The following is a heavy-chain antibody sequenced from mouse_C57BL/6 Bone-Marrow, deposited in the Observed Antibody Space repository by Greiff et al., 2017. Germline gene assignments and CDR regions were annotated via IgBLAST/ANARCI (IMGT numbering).Heavy chain of an antibody. CDR2: IDPSDSYT. CDR1: GYTFTSYW. CDR3: ARLGFDY. Sequence: QVQLQQPGAELVKPGASVKLSCKASGYTFTSYWMQWVQQRPGQGLEWIGEIDPSDSYTNYTQKFKGKAKLTVDTSSSTAYMQLSSLTSEDSAVYYCARLGFDYWGQGTTLTVSS. J-gene: IGHJ2*01. D-gene: IGHD4-1*01. V-gene: IGHV1-50*01.